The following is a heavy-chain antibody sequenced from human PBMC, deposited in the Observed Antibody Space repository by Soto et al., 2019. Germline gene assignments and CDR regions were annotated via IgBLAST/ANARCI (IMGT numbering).Heavy chain of an antibody. CDR3: VSSSAYPYNYFDQ. CDR2: ISYSGTT. V-gene: IGHV4-39*01. J-gene: IGHJ4*02. CDR1: GDSISSSSYY. D-gene: IGHD3-16*01. Sequence: SETLSLTCAVSGDSISSSSYYWGWVRQPPGKGLEGLEWIGSISYSGTTYYNPSLKSRVTISVDTSTNQFSLILTSVTAADTAVYYCVSSSAYPYNYFDQWGQGALVTVSS.